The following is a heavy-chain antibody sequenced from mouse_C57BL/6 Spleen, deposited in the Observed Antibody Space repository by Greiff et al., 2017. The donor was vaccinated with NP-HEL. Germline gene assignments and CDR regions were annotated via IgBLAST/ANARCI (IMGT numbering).Heavy chain of an antibody. V-gene: IGHV1-18*01. CDR1: GYTFTDYN. D-gene: IGHD1-1*01. J-gene: IGHJ2*01. CDR3: ARWRGYYGSSYFDY. Sequence: VQLKESGPELVKPGASVKIPCKASGYTFTDYNMNWVKQSHGKSLEWIGDINPNNGGTIYNQKFKGKATLTVDKSSSTAYMELRSLTSEDTAVYYCARWRGYYGSSYFDYWGQGTTLTVSS. CDR2: INPNNGGT.